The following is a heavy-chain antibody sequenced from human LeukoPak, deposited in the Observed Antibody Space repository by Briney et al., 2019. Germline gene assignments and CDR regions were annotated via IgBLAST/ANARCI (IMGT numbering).Heavy chain of an antibody. J-gene: IGHJ4*02. V-gene: IGHV3-48*04. D-gene: IGHD1-26*01. Sequence: GGSLRLSCAASGFTFSSFSLTWVRQAPGKRLEWLSYISSNSETTSYADSVKGRFTSSRDYAKNSLYLQMNSLRAEDTAVYYCGRVARGNYYHFDSWGQGTLVTVSS. CDR1: GFTFSSFS. CDR2: ISSNSETT. CDR3: GRVARGNYYHFDS.